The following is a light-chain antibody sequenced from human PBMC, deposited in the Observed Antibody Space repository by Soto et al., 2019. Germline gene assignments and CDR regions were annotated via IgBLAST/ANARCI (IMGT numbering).Light chain of an antibody. J-gene: IGKJ5*01. V-gene: IGKV1-39*01. CDR3: QQSYDTPRLT. CDR1: QSISNY. Sequence: DIQMTQSPSSLSASVGDRVTITCRASQSISNYLNWYQQRPGRAPKVLLFAASSLQSGVPSRFSGSGSGTDFTLTISSLQPEDFATYYCQQSYDTPRLTFGQGTRLAIK. CDR2: AAS.